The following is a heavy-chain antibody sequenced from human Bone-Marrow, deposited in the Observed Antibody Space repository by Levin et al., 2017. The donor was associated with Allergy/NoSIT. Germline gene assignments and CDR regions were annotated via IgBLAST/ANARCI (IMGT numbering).Heavy chain of an antibody. CDR2: IKSKTDGGTT. V-gene: IGHV3-15*01. J-gene: IGHJ4*02. CDR1: GFTFSNAW. Sequence: GESLKISCAASGFTFSNAWMSWVRQAPGKGLEWVGRIKSKTDGGTTDYAAPVKGRFTISRDDSKNTLYLQMNSLKTEDTAVYYCTTDPTSSGSYGEYYFDYWGQGTLVTVSS. D-gene: IGHD1-26*01. CDR3: TTDPTSSGSYGEYYFDY.